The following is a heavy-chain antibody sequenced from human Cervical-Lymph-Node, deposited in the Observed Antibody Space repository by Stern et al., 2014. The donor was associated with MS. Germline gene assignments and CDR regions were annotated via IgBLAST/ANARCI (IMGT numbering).Heavy chain of an antibody. CDR1: GLTVSSDY. V-gene: IGHV3-53*01. CDR2: IYSGGST. D-gene: IGHD2-2*01. Sequence: EVQLVESGGGLIQPGGSLRLSCAASGLTVSSDYMNWVRQAPGKGLEWVSIIYSGGSTYYADSVKGRFTISRDNSKNTLYLQMDSVRAEDTAVYYCARGLPVYNWGPGTLVTVSS. J-gene: IGHJ4*02. CDR3: ARGLPVYN.